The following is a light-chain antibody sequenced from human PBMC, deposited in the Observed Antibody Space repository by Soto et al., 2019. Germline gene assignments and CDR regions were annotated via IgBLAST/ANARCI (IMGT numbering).Light chain of an antibody. CDR1: QDISIN. J-gene: IGKJ3*01. CDR2: DAS. CDR3: QQHDNLPAL. V-gene: IGKV1-33*01. Sequence: DIQMTQSPSSLSASAGDRVTITCQASQDISINLNWYQQKPGKAPKLLIYDASNLETGVPSRFSGVGSGTSFTLTNGSLQPYFIAVYYFQQHDNLPALFGPGTIGDTK.